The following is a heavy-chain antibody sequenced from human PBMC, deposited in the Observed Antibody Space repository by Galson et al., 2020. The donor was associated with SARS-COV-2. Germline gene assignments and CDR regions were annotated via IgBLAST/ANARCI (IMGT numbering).Heavy chain of an antibody. J-gene: IGHJ4*02. CDR3: VRVRSGSYIFDF. CDR1: GYTFTTDW. V-gene: IGHV5-51*01. D-gene: IGHD1-26*01. Sequence: KIGESLKISCKGSGYTFTTDWIGWVRQKPGKGLEWMGFIYPGDSEIRSSLSFQGRVTFSADKSISTAYLQWGSLKASDTAIYYCVRVRSGSYIFDFWGQGTLVTVSS. CDR2: IYPGDSEI.